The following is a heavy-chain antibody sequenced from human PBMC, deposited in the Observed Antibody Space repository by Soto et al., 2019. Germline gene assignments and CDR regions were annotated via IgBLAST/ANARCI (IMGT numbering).Heavy chain of an antibody. J-gene: IGHJ4*02. CDR2: IYYSGST. Sequence: SETLSLTCTVSGGSISRYYWNWIRQPPGKGLEWIGYIYYSGSTNYNPSHKSRVTISVDTSKNQFSLKLTTVTAVDTAVYYCAREPPTCGSDCYLLDSWGQGTLVTVS. CDR3: AREPPTCGSDCYLLDS. D-gene: IGHD2-21*01. CDR1: GGSISRYY. V-gene: IGHV4-59*01.